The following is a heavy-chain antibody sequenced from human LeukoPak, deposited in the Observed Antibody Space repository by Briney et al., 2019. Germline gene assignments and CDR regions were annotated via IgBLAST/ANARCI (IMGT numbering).Heavy chain of an antibody. D-gene: IGHD1-26*01. J-gene: IGHJ6*03. CDR2: ITSGSSHI. CDR3: ARDPYSGSYGADYYYYMDV. CDR1: GFTFSSYN. Sequence: PGGSLRLSCAASGFTFSSYNMNWVRQTPGQGLEWVSSITSGSSHIYYADSAKGRFTISRDNAKSSLYLQMNSLRAEDTAVYYCARDPYSGSYGADYYYYMDVWGKGTTVTISS. V-gene: IGHV3-21*01.